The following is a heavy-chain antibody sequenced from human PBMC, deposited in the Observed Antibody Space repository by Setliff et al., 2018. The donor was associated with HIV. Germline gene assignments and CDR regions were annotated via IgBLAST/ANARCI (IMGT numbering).Heavy chain of an antibody. CDR2: INNDGSIT. CDR1: GFTLIDHW. J-gene: IGHJ4*02. Sequence: LRLSCAASGFTLIDHWMRWVRQVPGKGLVWVSRINNDGSITNYADFVKGRFTMSRDSAKNTLYLQMNSLRVEDTAVYYCVKWNYPNSWGQGTLVTVSS. D-gene: IGHD1-7*01. V-gene: IGHV3-74*01. CDR3: VKWNYPNS.